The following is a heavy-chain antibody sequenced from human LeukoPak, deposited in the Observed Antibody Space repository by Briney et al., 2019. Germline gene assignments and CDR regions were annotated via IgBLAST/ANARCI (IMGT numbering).Heavy chain of an antibody. J-gene: IGHJ6*03. D-gene: IGHD3-3*01. Sequence: SETLSLTCTVSGGSIMSTSYYWGLIRQPPGKGLEWIGSIYYSGSTYYNPSLKSRVTISVDTSKNQFSLKLSSVSSTDSDVHYCVRLFYDFWSGHYYYYMDVWGKGTTVTVSS. V-gene: IGHV4-39*01. CDR1: GGSIMSTSYY. CDR2: IYYSGST. CDR3: VRLFYDFWSGHYYYYMDV.